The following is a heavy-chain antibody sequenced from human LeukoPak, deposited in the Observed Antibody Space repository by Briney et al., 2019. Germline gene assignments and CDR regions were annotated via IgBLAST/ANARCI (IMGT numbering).Heavy chain of an antibody. D-gene: IGHD5-24*01. J-gene: IGHJ5*02. V-gene: IGHV3-21*01. Sequence: GGSLRLSCAASGFTCSSYSMNWVRQAPGEGQEWVSSISSSSSYIYYADSVKGRFTIPRDNAKNSLYLQMNSLRAEDTAVYYCSRDIREMATFGEFDPWGQGTLVTVSS. CDR1: GFTCSSYS. CDR3: SRDIREMATFGEFDP. CDR2: ISSSSSYI.